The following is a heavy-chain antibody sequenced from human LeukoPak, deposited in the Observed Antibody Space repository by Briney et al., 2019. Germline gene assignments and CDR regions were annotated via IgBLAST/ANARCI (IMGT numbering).Heavy chain of an antibody. J-gene: IGHJ6*03. D-gene: IGHD7-27*01. CDR1: GFTFSSYA. V-gene: IGHV3-23*01. CDR2: ISGSGGST. CDR3: ARAEKPNWGNYYYYCMDV. Sequence: GGSLRLSCAASGFTFSSYAMSWVRQAPGKGLEWVSAISGSGGSTYYADSVKGRFTISRDNSKNTLYLQMNSLRAEDTAVYYCARAEKPNWGNYYYYCMDVWGKGTTVTVSS.